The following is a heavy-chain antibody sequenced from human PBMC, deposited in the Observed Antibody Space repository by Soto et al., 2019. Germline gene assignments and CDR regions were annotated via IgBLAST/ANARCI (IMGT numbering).Heavy chain of an antibody. CDR2: ISGSGGIT. J-gene: IGHJ6*02. V-gene: IGHV3-23*01. CDR1: GFTFSSYV. CDR3: AKGPRAPPPHDYGMDV. Sequence: EVQLLESGGGLVQPGGSLGGSCVASGFTFSSYVMNWVRQAPGKGLYWVSVISGSGGITYYADSVKGRFTISRDNSKNTLYLKMNSLRVEDTAVYYCAKGPRAPPPHDYGMDVWGQGTKVTVSS.